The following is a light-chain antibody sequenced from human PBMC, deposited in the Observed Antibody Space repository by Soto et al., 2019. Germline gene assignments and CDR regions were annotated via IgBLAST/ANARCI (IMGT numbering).Light chain of an antibody. V-gene: IGKV1-17*01. Sequence: DIQMTQSPSSLSASVGDRVTITCRASLGIRTDLDWYKQKPGKPPKRLIYAASSLQSGVPPRFSGSGSGTEFALTNSSLQPEYFTAYYCLQHHSYPWKLGHGTKVDIK. CDR1: LGIRTD. J-gene: IGKJ1*01. CDR2: AAS. CDR3: LQHHSYPWK.